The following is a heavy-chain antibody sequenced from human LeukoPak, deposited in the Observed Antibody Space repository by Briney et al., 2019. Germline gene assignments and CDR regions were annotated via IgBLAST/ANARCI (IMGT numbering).Heavy chain of an antibody. CDR1: GFTFSSYG. V-gene: IGHV3-30*02. Sequence: PGGSLRLSCAASGFTFSSYGMHWVRQAPGKGLEWVAFIRYDGSNKYYADSVKGRFTISRDNSKNTLYLQMNSLRAEDTAVYYCARHFGSSSSLPFEYWGQGTLVTVSS. D-gene: IGHD6-6*01. CDR2: IRYDGSNK. J-gene: IGHJ4*02. CDR3: ARHFGSSSSLPFEY.